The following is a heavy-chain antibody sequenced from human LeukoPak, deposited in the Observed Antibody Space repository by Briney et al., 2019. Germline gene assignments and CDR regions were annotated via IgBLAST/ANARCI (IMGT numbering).Heavy chain of an antibody. V-gene: IGHV3-7*01. D-gene: IGHD4-23*01. Sequence: GGSLQLSCAASGFTLNRYWMSWVRPAPGKGLEWVANVSEDGGERHYVDSVKGRFTISRDNAKNSLYLQMNSLRAEDTAVYYCARGGNLENWGGGTLVTVSS. CDR3: ARGGNLEN. CDR2: VSEDGGER. J-gene: IGHJ4*02. CDR1: GFTLNRYW.